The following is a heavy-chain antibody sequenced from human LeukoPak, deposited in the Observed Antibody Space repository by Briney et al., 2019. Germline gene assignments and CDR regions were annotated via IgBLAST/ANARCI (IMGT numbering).Heavy chain of an antibody. J-gene: IGHJ3*02. D-gene: IGHD3-10*01. CDR2: IYHSGST. CDR1: GGSISSGSYY. Sequence: PSETLSLTCTVSGGSISSGSYYWSWIRQPAGKGLEWIGYIYHSGSTYYNPSLKSRVTISVDRSKNQFSLKLSSVTAADTAVYYCARGYGSGRTDAFDIWGQGTMVTVSS. V-gene: IGHV4-30-2*01. CDR3: ARGYGSGRTDAFDI.